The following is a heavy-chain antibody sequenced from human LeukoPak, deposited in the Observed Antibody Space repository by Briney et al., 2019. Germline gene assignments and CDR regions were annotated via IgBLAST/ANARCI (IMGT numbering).Heavy chain of an antibody. D-gene: IGHD3-22*01. V-gene: IGHV4-59*01. CDR3: ARDLGDPDYYDSSGYFY. J-gene: IGHJ4*02. CDR1: GGSISSYY. CDR2: TYYSGST. Sequence: SETLSLTCTVSGGSISSYYWSWIRQPPGKGLEWIGYTYYSGSTNYNPSLKSRVTISVDTSKNQFSLKLSSVTAADTAVYYCARDLGDPDYYDSSGYFYWGQGTLVTVSS.